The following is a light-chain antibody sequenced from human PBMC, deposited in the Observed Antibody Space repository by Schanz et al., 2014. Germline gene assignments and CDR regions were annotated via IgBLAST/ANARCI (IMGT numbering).Light chain of an antibody. Sequence: EIVVTQSPATLSVSPGERATLSCRASQSVGTNLAWYQQKPGQSPRLLIFGASTRATGVPARFSGSGSGTEFSLTISSLQSEDFAVYYCLQYNNWPPYTFGQGTKLEIK. J-gene: IGKJ2*01. V-gene: IGKV3-15*01. CDR2: GAS. CDR1: QSVGTN. CDR3: LQYNNWPPYT.